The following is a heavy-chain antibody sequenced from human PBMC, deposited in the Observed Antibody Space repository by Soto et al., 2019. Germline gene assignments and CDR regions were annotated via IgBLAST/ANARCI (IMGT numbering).Heavy chain of an antibody. Sequence: GGSLRLSCASSGFPFSRYSMVLVRPAPGKGLEWVSGISGSGVSTYYADSVKGRFTISRDNSKNTLYLQMNSLRAEDTAVYYCATLGFNDILTGYYREGYWGQGTLVTVS. D-gene: IGHD3-9*01. V-gene: IGHV3-23*01. CDR2: ISGSGVST. CDR1: GFPFSRYS. CDR3: ATLGFNDILTGYYREGY. J-gene: IGHJ4*02.